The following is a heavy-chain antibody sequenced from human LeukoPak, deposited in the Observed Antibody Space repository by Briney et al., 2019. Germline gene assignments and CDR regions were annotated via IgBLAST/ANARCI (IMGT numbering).Heavy chain of an antibody. J-gene: IGHJ4*02. D-gene: IGHD6-13*01. Sequence: GGSLRLSCAASGLTFSSHWMHWVRQAPGKGLVWVSRINSDGSSTSYADSVKGRFTISRDNAKNTLYLQMNSLRAEDTAVYYCARGYSSSWYGGRLDYWGQGTLVTVSS. V-gene: IGHV3-74*01. CDR1: GLTFSSHW. CDR3: ARGYSSSWYGGRLDY. CDR2: INSDGSST.